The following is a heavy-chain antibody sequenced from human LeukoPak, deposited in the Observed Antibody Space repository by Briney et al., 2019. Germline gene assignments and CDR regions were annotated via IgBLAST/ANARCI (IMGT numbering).Heavy chain of an antibody. CDR3: AKGRWGDV. V-gene: IGHV3-23*01. Sequence: TGGSLRLPCAASGFTFSSYAMTWVRQAPGKGLEWVSTFGESGSTTYYADFVKGRFTIYRDNSKSSLYLQMNSLRAEDTAIYYCAKGRWGDVWGKGTTVTVSS. CDR2: FGESGSTT. J-gene: IGHJ6*04. D-gene: IGHD3-16*01. CDR1: GFTFSSYA.